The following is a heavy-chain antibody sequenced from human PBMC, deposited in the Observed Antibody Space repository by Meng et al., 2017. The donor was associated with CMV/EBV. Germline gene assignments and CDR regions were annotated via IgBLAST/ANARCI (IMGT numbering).Heavy chain of an antibody. CDR3: ARIAAAGRFDY. CDR2: IYCDDDK. CDR1: ACSLSTSGVC. V-gene: IGHV2-5*02. Sequence: TLMESRPTRVKPTQTLTLTCTFSACSLSTSGVCVGCLRQPPGKALEWLALIYCDDDKRYSPSLKSRLTITKDTSKNQVVLTMTNMDPVDTATYYCARIAAAGRFDYWGQGTLVTVSS. J-gene: IGHJ4*02. D-gene: IGHD6-13*01.